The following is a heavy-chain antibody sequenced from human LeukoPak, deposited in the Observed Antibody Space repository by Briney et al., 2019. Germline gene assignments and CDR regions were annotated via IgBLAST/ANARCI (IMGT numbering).Heavy chain of an antibody. J-gene: IGHJ4*02. D-gene: IGHD6-13*01. CDR2: ISGSGGST. Sequence: PGGSLRLSCAASGFTFSSYAMSWVRQAPGKGLEWVSAISGSGGSTYYADSVKGRFTISRDNSKNTLYLQMNSLRAEDTAVYYSAKSGSSSWFLDYWGQGTLVTVSS. V-gene: IGHV3-23*01. CDR3: AKSGSSSWFLDY. CDR1: GFTFSSYA.